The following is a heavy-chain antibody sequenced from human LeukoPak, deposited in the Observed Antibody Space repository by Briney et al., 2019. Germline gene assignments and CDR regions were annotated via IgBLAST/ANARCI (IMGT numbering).Heavy chain of an antibody. J-gene: IGHJ4*02. CDR2: IHHSGTT. CDR3: ARVRRDGYNSPDY. D-gene: IGHD5-24*01. V-gene: IGHV4-4*02. Sequence: SETLSLTCAVSGDSISSNSWWGWVRQPPKKGLEWIGEIHHSGTTNYNPSLKSRVTISVDTSKNQFSLKLSSVTAADTAVYYCARVRRDGYNSPDYWGQGTLVTVSP. CDR1: GDSISSNSW.